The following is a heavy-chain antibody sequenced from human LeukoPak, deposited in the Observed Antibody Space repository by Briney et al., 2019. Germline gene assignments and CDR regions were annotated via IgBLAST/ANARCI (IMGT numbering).Heavy chain of an antibody. CDR2: IDSSGSTI. Sequence: GGSLRLSCAASGFTFSSYSMNWVRQAPGKGLECVSYIDSSGSTIHYADSVKGRFTISRDNSKNTLYLQMNSLRAEDTAVYYCAKVRFGELLVSYFDYWGQGTLVTVSS. D-gene: IGHD3-10*01. J-gene: IGHJ4*02. CDR3: AKVRFGELLVSYFDY. CDR1: GFTFSSYS. V-gene: IGHV3-48*01.